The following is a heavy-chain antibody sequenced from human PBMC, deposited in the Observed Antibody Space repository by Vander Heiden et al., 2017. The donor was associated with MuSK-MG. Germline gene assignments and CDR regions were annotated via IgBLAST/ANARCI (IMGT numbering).Heavy chain of an antibody. V-gene: IGHV1-69*14. D-gene: IGHD6-19*01. CDR1: GNTFSESA. Sequence: QVQVVQTGAEVKKPGTSLKLSCRASGNTFSESAINWVRQAPGQGLEWMGGRSPLFGTPNYAEKFRGRVTIKVARSKTTATLELNSLMSDDTATYYCAIRWLQGDYWGQGTQGDVSS. CDR3: AIRWLQGDY. CDR2: RSPLFGTP. J-gene: IGHJ4*02.